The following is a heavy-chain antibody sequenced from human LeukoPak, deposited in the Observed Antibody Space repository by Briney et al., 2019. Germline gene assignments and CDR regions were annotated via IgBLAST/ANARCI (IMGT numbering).Heavy chain of an antibody. V-gene: IGHV4-34*01. D-gene: IGHD5-24*01. Sequence: SETLSLTCAVYGGSFSGYYWSWIRQPPGKGLEWIGEINHSGSTDYNPSLKSQVTISVDTSKNQFSLKLSSVTAADTAVYYCAREGVEMATITGFDYWGQGTLVTVSS. CDR1: GGSFSGYY. J-gene: IGHJ4*02. CDR3: AREGVEMATITGFDY. CDR2: INHSGST.